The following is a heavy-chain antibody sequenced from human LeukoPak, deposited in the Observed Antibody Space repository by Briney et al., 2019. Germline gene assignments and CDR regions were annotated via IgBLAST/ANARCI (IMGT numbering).Heavy chain of an antibody. CDR1: GGTFSSYA. CDR2: IIPILGIA. D-gene: IGHD3-16*01. J-gene: IGHJ6*03. Sequence: SVKVSCKASGGTFSSYAISWVRQAPGQGLEWMGRIIPILGIANYAQRFQGRVTITADKSTSTAYMELSSLRAEDTALYFCAKDGSWGDYYFYFYIDVWGKGTTVTVSS. CDR3: AKDGSWGDYYFYFYIDV. V-gene: IGHV1-69*04.